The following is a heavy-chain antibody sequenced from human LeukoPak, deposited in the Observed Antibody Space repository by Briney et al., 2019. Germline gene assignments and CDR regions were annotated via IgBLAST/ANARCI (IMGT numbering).Heavy chain of an antibody. CDR2: MNPNSGNT. V-gene: IGHV1-8*01. CDR3: TRVRDGYNDAYDI. J-gene: IGHJ3*02. CDR1: GYTFTSYD. Sequence: GASVKVSCKASGYTFTSYDINWVRQATGQGLEWMGWMNPNSGNTGYAQKFQGRVTMTRNTSISTAYMELSSLRSEDTAVYYCTRVRDGYNDAYDIWGQGTMVTVSS. D-gene: IGHD5-24*01.